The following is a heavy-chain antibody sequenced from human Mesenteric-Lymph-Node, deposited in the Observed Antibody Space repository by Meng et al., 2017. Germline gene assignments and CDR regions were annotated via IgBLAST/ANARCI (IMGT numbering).Heavy chain of an antibody. V-gene: IGHV3-21*04. J-gene: IGHJ1*01. CDR2: ISSSSTYI. CDR1: GFSFSSYS. CDR3: GSQYSISSSCLH. D-gene: IGHD6-6*01. Sequence: GESLKISCAASGFSFSSYSVNWVRQAPGKGLEWVSSISSSSTYIYYADSVKGRFSISRDNANNSLLLQMNSLRAEDTAVYYCGSQYSISSSCLHWGQGTLVTVSS.